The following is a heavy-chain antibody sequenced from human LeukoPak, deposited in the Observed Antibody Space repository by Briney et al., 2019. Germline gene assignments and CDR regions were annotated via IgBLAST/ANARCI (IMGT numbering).Heavy chain of an antibody. CDR1: GFTFSSYS. CDR3: ARDTSSAFDY. D-gene: IGHD2-2*01. J-gene: IGHJ4*02. Sequence: PGGSLRLSCAASGFTFSSYSMNWVRQAPGKGLEWVSYISSSSSTIYYADSVKGRFTISRDNAKNTLYMQMNSLRAEDSAVYYCARDTSSAFDYWGQGTLVTVSS. V-gene: IGHV3-48*04. CDR2: ISSSSSTI.